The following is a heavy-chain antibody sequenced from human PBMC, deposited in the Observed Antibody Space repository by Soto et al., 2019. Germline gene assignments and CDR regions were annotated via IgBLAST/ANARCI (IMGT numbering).Heavy chain of an antibody. CDR3: AKERATTTAFDY. D-gene: IGHD4-17*01. CDR2: ITDSGGST. Sequence: PGGSLRLSCAASGFTFSRDGMSWVRQAPEKGLEWVSLITDSGGSTYYADSVKGRFTISRDNTKNTLFLQMNSLRAEDTAVYYCAKERATTTAFDYWGQGALVTVSS. V-gene: IGHV3-23*01. J-gene: IGHJ4*02. CDR1: GFTFSRDG.